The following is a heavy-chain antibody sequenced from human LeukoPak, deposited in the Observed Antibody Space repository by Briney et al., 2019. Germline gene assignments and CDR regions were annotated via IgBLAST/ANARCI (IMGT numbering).Heavy chain of an antibody. CDR2: IDPSDSYT. V-gene: IGHV5-10-1*01. Sequence: GESLKISCKGSGYSFTSYWISWVRQMPGKGLEWTGRIDPSDSYTNYSPSFQGHVTISADKSISTAYLQWSSLKASDTAMYYCARQDGNSKYYFDYWGQGTLVTVSS. CDR3: ARQDGNSKYYFDY. J-gene: IGHJ4*02. CDR1: GYSFTSYW. D-gene: IGHD1-1*01.